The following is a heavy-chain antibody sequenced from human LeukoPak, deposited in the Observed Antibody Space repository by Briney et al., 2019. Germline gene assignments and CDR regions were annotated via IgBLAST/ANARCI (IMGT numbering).Heavy chain of an antibody. V-gene: IGHV1-24*01. CDR2: FDPEDGET. J-gene: IGHJ4*02. D-gene: IGHD2-2*01. CDR3: VTVFHYCSSTSCSNGSYYFDY. Sequence: ASVKVSCKVSGYTLTELSMHWVRQAPGKGLEWMGGFDPEDGETIHAQKFQGRVTMTEDTSTDTAYMELSSPRSEDTAVYYCVTVFHYCSSTSCSNGSYYFDYWGQGTLVTVSS. CDR1: GYTLTELS.